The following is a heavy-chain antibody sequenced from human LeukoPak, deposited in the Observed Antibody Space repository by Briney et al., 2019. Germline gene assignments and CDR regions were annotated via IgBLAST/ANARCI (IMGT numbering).Heavy chain of an antibody. D-gene: IGHD4-11*01. Sequence: SETLSLTCTVSGGSISFSYWNWIRQPPGKGLEWIGYVYSSGKTNYNPSLKSRVTISLDKSKSQVSLILPSVTAADTAVYYCARSYSNYVDWGQGTLVTVSS. CDR3: ARSYSNYVD. J-gene: IGHJ4*02. CDR2: VYSSGKT. CDR1: GGSISFSY. V-gene: IGHV4-59*01.